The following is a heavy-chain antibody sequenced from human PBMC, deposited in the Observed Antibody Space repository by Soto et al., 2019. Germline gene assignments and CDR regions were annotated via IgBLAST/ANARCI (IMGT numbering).Heavy chain of an antibody. J-gene: IGHJ4*02. Sequence: VRLQESGPGLVEPSETLSLTCSVSGDSINNYYWSWIRQPAGKGLEWIGRIYSSGSANYNPSLKLRATWRVATSRTQVSRTVPSVPPPEPPAFFGARGVPGPPALPPYWGQGT. CDR3: ARGVPGPPALPPY. CDR2: IYSSGSA. V-gene: IGHV4-4*07. CDR1: GDSINNYY. D-gene: IGHD3-10*01.